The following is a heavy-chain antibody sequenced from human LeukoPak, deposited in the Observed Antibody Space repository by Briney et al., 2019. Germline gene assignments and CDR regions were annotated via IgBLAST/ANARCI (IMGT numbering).Heavy chain of an antibody. D-gene: IGHD3-22*01. CDR2: INADGSSA. J-gene: IGHJ5*02. V-gene: IGHV3-74*01. CDR3: ATDFYDST. Sequence: GGSLRLSCAASGFTLSNYWMHWVRHAPGKGLVWVSRINADGSSASYADSVKGRFTISRDNAKNTLYLQMNSLQTEDTAVYYCATDFYDSTWGQGTLVTVSS. CDR1: GFTLSNYW.